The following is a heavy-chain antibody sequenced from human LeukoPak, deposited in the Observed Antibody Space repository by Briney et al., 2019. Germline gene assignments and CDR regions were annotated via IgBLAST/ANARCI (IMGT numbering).Heavy chain of an antibody. J-gene: IGHJ3*02. Sequence: GGSLRLSCAASGFTFSSYVMSWVRQAPGKGLEWVGNIKEDGSEKYYVDSVKGRFTISRDNAKNSLYLQMNSLRAEDTAVYYCAREITWEVTPIWGQGTMVTVSS. CDR3: AREITWEVTPI. D-gene: IGHD3-16*01. V-gene: IGHV3-7*01. CDR2: IKEDGSEK. CDR1: GFTFSSYV.